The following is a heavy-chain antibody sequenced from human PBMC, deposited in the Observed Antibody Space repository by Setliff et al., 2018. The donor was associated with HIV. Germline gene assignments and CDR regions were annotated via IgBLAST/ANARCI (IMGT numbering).Heavy chain of an antibody. CDR2: ITPSGRI. CDR1: GGSIRSYY. V-gene: IGHV4-34*01. Sequence: SETLSLTCIVSGGSIRSYYWSWIRQPPGKGLEWIGEITPSGRINYKPSLKSRLTLSLESSKNQLLLKLISVTAADSGVYYCASSVGFRDFWGQGTLVTVSS. D-gene: IGHD2-2*03. CDR3: ASSVGFRDF. J-gene: IGHJ4*02.